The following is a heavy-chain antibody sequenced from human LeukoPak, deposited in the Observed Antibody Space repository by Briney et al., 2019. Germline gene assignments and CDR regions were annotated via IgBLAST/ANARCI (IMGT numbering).Heavy chain of an antibody. D-gene: IGHD6-13*01. CDR1: GVSISRGTYY. V-gene: IGHV4-61*02. CDR3: ARLPVIRAATGDRAEYFQH. Sequence: PSQTLSFTCTVSGVSISRGTYYWSLIRQPAAKVLAWIERIYTSGSTNYNPSLKSRVTISVDTSKNQFSLKLSSVTAADTAVYYCARLPVIRAATGDRAEYFQHWGQGTLVTVSS. CDR2: IYTSGST. J-gene: IGHJ1*01.